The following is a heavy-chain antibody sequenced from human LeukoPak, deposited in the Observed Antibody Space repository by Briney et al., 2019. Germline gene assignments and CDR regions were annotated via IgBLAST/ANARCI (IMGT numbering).Heavy chain of an antibody. Sequence: PGGSLRLSCAASGFSFSSYAMRWVRRAPGKGLEWVSAISGSGGSTYYADSVKGRFTISRDNSKNTLYLQMNSLRAEDTAVYYCAKDVVPDVNWGQGTLVTVSS. J-gene: IGHJ4*02. CDR3: AKDVVPDVN. V-gene: IGHV3-23*01. CDR1: GFSFSSYA. CDR2: ISGSGGST. D-gene: IGHD3-10*02.